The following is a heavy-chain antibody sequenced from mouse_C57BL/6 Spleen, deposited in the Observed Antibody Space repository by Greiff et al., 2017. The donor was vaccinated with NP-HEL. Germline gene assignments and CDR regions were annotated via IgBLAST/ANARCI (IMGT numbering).Heavy chain of an antibody. D-gene: IGHD3-2*02. V-gene: IGHV1-82*01. CDR3: ARLGSSGSARAMDY. J-gene: IGHJ4*01. Sequence: QVQLQQSGPELVKPGASVKISCKASGYAFSSSWMNWVKQRPGKGLEWIGRIYPGDGDTNYNGKFKGKATLTADTSSSTAYMQLSSLTSEDSAVYFCARLGSSGSARAMDYWGQGTSVTVSS. CDR1: GYAFSSSW. CDR2: IYPGDGDT.